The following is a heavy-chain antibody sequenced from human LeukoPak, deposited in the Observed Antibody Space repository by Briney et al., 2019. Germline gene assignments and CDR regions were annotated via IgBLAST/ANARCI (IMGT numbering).Heavy chain of an antibody. V-gene: IGHV4-38-2*02. D-gene: IGHD2-2*01. J-gene: IGHJ4*02. Sequence: PSETLSLTCAVSGYSISSGYYWGWIRQPPGKGLEWIGSIYHSGSTYYNPSLKSRVTISADTSKNQFSLKLSSVTAADTAVYYCARDPYCSGTSCYPFDYWGQGTLVTVSS. CDR3: ARDPYCSGTSCYPFDY. CDR2: IYHSGST. CDR1: GYSISSGYY.